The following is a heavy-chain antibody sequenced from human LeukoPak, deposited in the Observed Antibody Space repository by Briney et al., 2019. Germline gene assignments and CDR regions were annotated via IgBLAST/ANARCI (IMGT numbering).Heavy chain of an antibody. D-gene: IGHD2-2*01. J-gene: IGHJ3*01. CDR1: GFTFSNYA. CDR3: ARVRRPCSASTGCQGAFDV. Sequence: GGSQRLSGAASGFTFSNYAMSWVRQAPGKGLEYVSTISYNGGSANYADSVKGRFTISRDNSKNILYLQVGSLRDEDKAVYYCARVRRPCSASTGCQGAFDVWGQGTMVTVSS. V-gene: IGHV3-64*02. CDR2: ISYNGGSA.